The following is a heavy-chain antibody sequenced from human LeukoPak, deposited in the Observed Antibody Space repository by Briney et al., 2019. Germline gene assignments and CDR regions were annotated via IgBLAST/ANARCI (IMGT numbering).Heavy chain of an antibody. CDR2: IYYSGST. CDR1: GGSISSSSYY. CDR3: ARAQRWELLSAAYYFDY. J-gene: IGHJ4*02. Sequence: SETLSPTCTVSGGSISSSSYYWGRIRQPPGKGLEWIGSIYYSGSTYYNPSLKSRVTISVDTSKNQFSLKLSSVTAADTAVYYCARAQRWELLSAAYYFDYWGQGTLVTVSS. D-gene: IGHD1-26*01. V-gene: IGHV4-39*01.